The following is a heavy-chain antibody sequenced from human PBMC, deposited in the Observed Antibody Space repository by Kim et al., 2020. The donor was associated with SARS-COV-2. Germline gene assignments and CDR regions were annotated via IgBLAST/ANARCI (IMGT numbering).Heavy chain of an antibody. CDR3: ARAPPDNIVVAGTMGYYYGMDV. V-gene: IGHV3-21*01. CDR2: ISSSSSYI. Sequence: GGSLRLSCAASGFTFSSYSMNWVRQAPGKGLEWVSSISSSSSYIYYADSVKGRFTISRDNAKNSLYLQMNSLRAEDTAVYYCARAPPDNIVVAGTMGYYYGMDVWGQGTTVTVSS. J-gene: IGHJ6*02. D-gene: IGHD6-19*01. CDR1: GFTFSSYS.